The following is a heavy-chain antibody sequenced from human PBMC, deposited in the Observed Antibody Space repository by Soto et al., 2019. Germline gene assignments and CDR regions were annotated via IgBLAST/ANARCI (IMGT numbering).Heavy chain of an antibody. J-gene: IGHJ4*02. CDR1: GFTFSSYA. CDR3: AKRSSSSTFDY. CDR2: ISGSDDST. Sequence: PWGSLRLSCAASGFTFSSYAMSWVRQAPGKGLEWVSVISGSDDSTYYADSVKGRFTISRDNSKNTLYLQMNSLRAEDTAVYYCAKRSSSSTFDYWGQGTLVTVS. V-gene: IGHV3-23*01. D-gene: IGHD6-6*01.